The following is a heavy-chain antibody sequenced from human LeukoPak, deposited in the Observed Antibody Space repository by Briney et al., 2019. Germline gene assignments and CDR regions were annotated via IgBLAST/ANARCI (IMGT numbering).Heavy chain of an antibody. CDR1: GGSLSSYY. V-gene: IGHV4-59*12. CDR3: ARDTSRYYYDSTGHFDY. D-gene: IGHD3-22*01. J-gene: IGHJ4*02. CDR2: IYYSGST. Sequence: PSETLSLTCTVSGGSLSSYYWSWIRQPPGKRLEWIGHIYYSGSTNYNPSLKSRATISVDTYKNQFSLKLSSVTAADTAVYYCARDTSRYYYDSTGHFDYWGQGTLVTVSS.